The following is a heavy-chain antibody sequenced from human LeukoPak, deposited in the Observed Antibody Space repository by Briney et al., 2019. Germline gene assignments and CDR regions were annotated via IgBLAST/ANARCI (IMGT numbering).Heavy chain of an antibody. CDR2: INPSGGST. CDR3: AREVAAGDWFDP. D-gene: IGHD6-13*01. Sequence: ASVKVSCKASGGTFSSYAISWVRQAPGQGLEWMGIINPSGGSTSYAQKFQGRVTMTRDTSTSTVYMELSSLRSEDTAVYYCAREVAAGDWFDPWGQGTLVTVSS. V-gene: IGHV1-46*01. J-gene: IGHJ5*02. CDR1: GGTFSSYA.